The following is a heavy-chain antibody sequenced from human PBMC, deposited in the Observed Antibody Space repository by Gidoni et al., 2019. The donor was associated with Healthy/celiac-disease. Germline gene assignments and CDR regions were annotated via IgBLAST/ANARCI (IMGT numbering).Heavy chain of an antibody. CDR2: ISSNSSDI. Sequence: EVQLVESGGGLVKPGGSLSLSCAASGFTFRSYSMNWVRQAPGKGLEWVSSISSNSSDIYYADSVKGRFTISRDNAKNALYLQMNSMRAEDTAVYYCAREATYSSSWYLPEDYYYYYYGMDVWGQGTTVTVSS. CDR3: AREATYSSSWYLPEDYYYYYYGMDV. J-gene: IGHJ6*02. CDR1: GFTFRSYS. V-gene: IGHV3-21*01. D-gene: IGHD6-13*01.